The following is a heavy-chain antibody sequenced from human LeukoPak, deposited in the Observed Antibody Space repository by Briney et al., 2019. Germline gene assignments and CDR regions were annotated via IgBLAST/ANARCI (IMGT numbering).Heavy chain of an antibody. D-gene: IGHD6-19*01. Sequence: PGGSLRLSCAASGFTFSSYSMNWVRQAPGKGLEWVSSISSSSSYIYYADSVKGRFTISRDNAKNSLYLQMNSLRAEDTAVYYCAREERIAVAGTYYYYGMDVWGQGTTVTVSS. J-gene: IGHJ6*02. V-gene: IGHV3-21*01. CDR2: ISSSSSYI. CDR3: AREERIAVAGTYYYYGMDV. CDR1: GFTFSSYS.